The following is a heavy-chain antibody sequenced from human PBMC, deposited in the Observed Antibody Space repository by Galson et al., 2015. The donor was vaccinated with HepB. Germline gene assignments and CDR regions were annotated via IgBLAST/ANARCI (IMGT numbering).Heavy chain of an antibody. J-gene: IGHJ4*02. V-gene: IGHV3-43*01. CDR2: ISWDGGST. Sequence: SLRLSCAASGFTFDDYTMHWVRQAPGKGLEWVSLISWDGGSTYYADSVKGRFTISRDNSKNSLYLQMNSLRTEDTALYYCAKGGGEDFDYWGQGTLVTVSS. CDR3: AKGGGEDFDY. CDR1: GFTFDDYT. D-gene: IGHD3-10*01.